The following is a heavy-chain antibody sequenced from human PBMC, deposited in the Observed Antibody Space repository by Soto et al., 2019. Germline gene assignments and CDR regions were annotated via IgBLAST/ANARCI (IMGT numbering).Heavy chain of an antibody. CDR1: GFTFSNYA. V-gene: IGHV3-30-3*01. CDR3: ARERRGGNSGYYLDY. D-gene: IGHD2-21*02. J-gene: IGHJ4*02. Sequence: QVQLVESGGGVVQPGRSLRLSCAASGFTFSNYAMHWVRQAPGKGLEWVTVISSDGNNKYYADSVKGRFTISRDKSKNTRYLQVISLRAEDTAVYYCARERRGGNSGYYLDYWGQGTLVTVSS. CDR2: ISSDGNNK.